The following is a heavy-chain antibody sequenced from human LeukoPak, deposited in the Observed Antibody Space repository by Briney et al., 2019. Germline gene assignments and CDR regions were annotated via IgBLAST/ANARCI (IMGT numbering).Heavy chain of an antibody. D-gene: IGHD5-18*01. V-gene: IGHV3-48*04. CDR3: VRGGYTYGLDF. Sequence: GGSLKLSCKASGFTLTSYSMSWVRQAPGKGPEWIAYISNLGRAIYYGDSVKGRFTISRDTSENTVALHLTSLRTEDTAMYYCVRGGYTYGLDFWGQGTLVTVSS. J-gene: IGHJ4*02. CDR2: ISNLGRAI. CDR1: GFTLTSYS.